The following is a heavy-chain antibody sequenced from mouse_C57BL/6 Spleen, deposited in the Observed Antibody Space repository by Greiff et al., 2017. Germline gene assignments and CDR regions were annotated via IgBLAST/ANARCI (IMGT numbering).Heavy chain of an antibody. CDR2: IWSGGST. J-gene: IGHJ4*01. Sequence: QVQLQQSGPGLVQPSQSLSITCTVSGFSLTSYGVHWVRQSPGKGLEWLGVIWSGGSTDYYAAFISRLSISKDNSKSQVFFKMNSLQADDTTIYYCARKGYYYAMDYWGQGTSVTVSA. V-gene: IGHV2-2*01. CDR1: GFSLTSYG. CDR3: ARKGYYYAMDY.